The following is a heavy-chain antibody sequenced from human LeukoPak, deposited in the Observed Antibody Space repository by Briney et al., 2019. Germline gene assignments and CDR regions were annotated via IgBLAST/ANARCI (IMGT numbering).Heavy chain of an antibody. CDR2: INPSGGST. V-gene: IGHV1-46*01. CDR3: ARDESPFVVVVPAAIGY. CDR1: GYTLTELS. D-gene: IGHD2-2*01. Sequence: ASVKVSCKVSGYTLTELSMHWVRQAPGQGLEWMGIINPSGGSTSYAQKFQGRVTMTRDTSTSTVYMELSSLRSEDTAVYYCARDESPFVVVVPAAIGYWGQGTLVTVSS. J-gene: IGHJ4*02.